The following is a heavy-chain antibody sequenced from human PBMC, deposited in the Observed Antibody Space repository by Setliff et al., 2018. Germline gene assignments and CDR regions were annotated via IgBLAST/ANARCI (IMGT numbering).Heavy chain of an antibody. V-gene: IGHV4-39*07. CDR1: GDSISDISYY. Sequence: SETLSLTCTISGDSISDISYYWGFIRQSPGKGPEWIGSIYYSGTAYYNPSLGSRISMSVDTSKNQFSLNLNYVTTADTAVYYCARDQFSSGWYGAPESYFDRWGQGGLVTVSS. D-gene: IGHD6-19*01. J-gene: IGHJ4*02. CDR2: IYYSGTA. CDR3: ARDQFSSGWYGAPESYFDR.